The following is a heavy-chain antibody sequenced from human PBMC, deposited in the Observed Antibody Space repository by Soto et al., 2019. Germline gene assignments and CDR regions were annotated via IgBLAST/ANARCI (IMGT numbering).Heavy chain of an antibody. D-gene: IGHD6-6*01. CDR2: FYHSGST. J-gene: IGHJ5*02. Sequence: SETLSLTCAVSGGSISSGGYSWSWIRQPPGKGLEWIGYFYHSGSTYYNPSLKSRVTISVDRSKNQFSLKLSSVTAADTAVYYCARSIAARPNWFDPWGQGTLVTVSS. CDR1: GGSISSGGYS. CDR3: ARSIAARPNWFDP. V-gene: IGHV4-30-2*01.